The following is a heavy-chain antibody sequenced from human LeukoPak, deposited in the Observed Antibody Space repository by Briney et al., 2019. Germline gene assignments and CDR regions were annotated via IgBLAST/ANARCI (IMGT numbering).Heavy chain of an antibody. Sequence: GGSLRLSCAASGFIFSIYAMSWVRQAPGKGLEWVSSVTNSGGSTYFADSVKGRFTVSRDNSKDTLYLQMNSLRAEDTAVYYCAKDHQGYWADSFDYWGQGTLVTVSS. CDR2: VTNSGGST. J-gene: IGHJ4*02. CDR1: GFIFSIYA. V-gene: IGHV3-23*01. CDR3: AKDHQGYWADSFDY. D-gene: IGHD6-13*01.